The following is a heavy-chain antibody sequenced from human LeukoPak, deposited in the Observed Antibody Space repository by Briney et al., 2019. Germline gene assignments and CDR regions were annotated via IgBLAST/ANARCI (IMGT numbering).Heavy chain of an antibody. J-gene: IGHJ6*03. CDR2: ISSSGSTI. D-gene: IGHD3-16*01. CDR3: ARHGANYYYYYMDV. V-gene: IGHV3-48*03. CDR1: GFTFSSYE. Sequence: GGSLRLSCAASGFTFSSYEMNWVRQAPGKGLEWVSYISSSGSTIYYADSVKGRFTISRDNAKNSLYLQMNSLRAEDTAVYYCARHGANYYYYYMDVWGKGTTVTVSS.